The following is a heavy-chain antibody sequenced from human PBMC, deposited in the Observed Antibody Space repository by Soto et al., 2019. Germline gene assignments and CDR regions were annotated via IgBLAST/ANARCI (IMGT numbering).Heavy chain of an antibody. CDR1: GGSISSGGYY. Sequence: PSETLSLTCTVSGGSISSGGYYWSWIRQHPGKGLEWIGYIYYSGSTYYNPSLKSRVTISVDTSKNQFSLKLSSVTAADTAVYYCARVPRRIAARSFVVWFDPWGQGTLVTVSS. CDR2: IYYSGST. V-gene: IGHV4-31*03. CDR3: ARVPRRIAARSFVVWFDP. J-gene: IGHJ5*02. D-gene: IGHD6-6*01.